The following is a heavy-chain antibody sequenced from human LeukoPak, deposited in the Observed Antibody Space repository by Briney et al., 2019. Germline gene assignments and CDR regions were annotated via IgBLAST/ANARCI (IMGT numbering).Heavy chain of an antibody. CDR1: GFTFSSFA. J-gene: IGHJ4*02. CDR3: APYTYYFDH. V-gene: IGHV3-23*01. Sequence: PGGSLRLSCAASGFTFSSFAVSWVRQAPGKGLEGVSGISGSGDRTDYADSGKGRFTISRDDSKNTLYLQMNSLRAEDTALYYCAPYTYYFDHWGQGTLVTVSS. D-gene: IGHD2-2*02. CDR2: ISGSGDRT.